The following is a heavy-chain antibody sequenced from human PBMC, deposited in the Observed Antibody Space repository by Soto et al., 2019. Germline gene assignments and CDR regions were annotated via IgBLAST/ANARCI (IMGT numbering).Heavy chain of an antibody. CDR3: ASAVITGTTFYVR. CDR1: GYSFTSYW. J-gene: IGHJ4*02. Sequence: SLKISFKGAGYSFTSYWIGWVRQMPGKGLEWMGIIYPGDSDTRYSPSFQGQFTISADKSISTAYLQWSSLKASDTAMYYCASAVITGTTFYVRWGQGTLVTVSS. D-gene: IGHD1-7*01. CDR2: IYPGDSDT. V-gene: IGHV5-51*01.